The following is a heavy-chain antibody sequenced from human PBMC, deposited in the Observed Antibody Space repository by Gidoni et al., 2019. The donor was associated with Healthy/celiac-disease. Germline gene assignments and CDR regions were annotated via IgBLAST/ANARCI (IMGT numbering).Heavy chain of an antibody. CDR3: ARDRYSSGRGDLDY. Sequence: QVQLQESVPGLVKPSETLSLTCTVSGGSNSSYYCSWIRQPAGKGLEWIGRIYTSGSTNYNPALKSRVTMSVDTSKNQFSLKLSSVTAADTAVYYCARDRYSSGRGDLDYWGQGTLVTVSS. CDR1: GGSNSSYY. D-gene: IGHD6-19*01. V-gene: IGHV4-4*07. CDR2: IYTSGST. J-gene: IGHJ4*02.